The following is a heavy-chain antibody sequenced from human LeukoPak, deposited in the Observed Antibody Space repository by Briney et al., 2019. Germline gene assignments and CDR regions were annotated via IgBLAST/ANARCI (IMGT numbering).Heavy chain of an antibody. V-gene: IGHV4-59*01. Sequence: SETLSLTCTVSGGSISSYYWSWIWQPPGEGLEWIGYIYYSGSTNYNPSLKSRVTISVDTSKNQFSLKLSSVTAADTAVYYCARDVPYGDYAWFDPWGQGTLVTVSS. CDR2: IYYSGST. D-gene: IGHD4-17*01. CDR1: GGSISSYY. J-gene: IGHJ5*02. CDR3: ARDVPYGDYAWFDP.